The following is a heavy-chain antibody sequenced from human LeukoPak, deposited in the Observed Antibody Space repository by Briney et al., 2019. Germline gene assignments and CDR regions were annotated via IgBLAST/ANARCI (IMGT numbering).Heavy chain of an antibody. CDR1: GYSISSGYY. D-gene: IGHD4-11*01. Sequence: PSETLSLTCTVSGYSISSGYYWGWSRQPPGKGMEWIGSIYHSGSTYYNPSLKSRVTISVDTSKNQFSLKLSSVTAADTAVYYGARKRYSNYDWFEPWGQGTLVTVSS. CDR3: ARKRYSNYDWFEP. CDR2: IYHSGST. V-gene: IGHV4-38-2*02. J-gene: IGHJ5*02.